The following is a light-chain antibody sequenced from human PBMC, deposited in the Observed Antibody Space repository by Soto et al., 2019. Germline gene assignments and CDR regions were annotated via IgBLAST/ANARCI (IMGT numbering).Light chain of an antibody. CDR1: QFVSSN. Sequence: EIVMTQSPVTLSVSPGERATLSCRASQFVSSNLAWYQQKPGQAPRLLIYGASTRATGIPDRFSGSGSGTDFTLTISRLEPEDFAVFYCQQYGTSEIIFGQGTRLEIK. CDR2: GAS. J-gene: IGKJ5*01. V-gene: IGKV3-20*01. CDR3: QQYGTSEII.